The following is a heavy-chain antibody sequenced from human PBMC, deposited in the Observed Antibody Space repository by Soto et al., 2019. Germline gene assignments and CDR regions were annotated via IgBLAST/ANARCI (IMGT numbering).Heavy chain of an antibody. CDR3: AREGGKQYDYFFGLDV. Sequence: QVQLVESGGGLVKPGGSLRLSCAASGFSFSDNYMSWIRQAPGKGLEFVSYIGSSSSYTSYADSVKGRFTISRDNAKNSLYLQMNNLRAEDTAVYYCAREGGKQYDYFFGLDVWGQGTTVTVSS. D-gene: IGHD1-1*01. CDR2: IGSSSSYT. CDR1: GFSFSDNY. J-gene: IGHJ6*02. V-gene: IGHV3-11*06.